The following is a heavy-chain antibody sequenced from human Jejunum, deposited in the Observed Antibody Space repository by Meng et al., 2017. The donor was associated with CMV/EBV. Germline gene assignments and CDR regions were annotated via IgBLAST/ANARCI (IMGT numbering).Heavy chain of an antibody. CDR1: GFTFNNYW. Sequence: GFTFNNYWMNGVRQTPGKGLEWVANINQDGSQRYYLDSVKGRFSISRDNAKNSLFLQMNGLRADDTALYYCARDPPGDGGVTSDYWGQGILVTVSS. D-gene: IGHD7-27*01. J-gene: IGHJ4*02. CDR2: INQDGSQR. V-gene: IGHV3-7*01. CDR3: ARDPPGDGGVTSDY.